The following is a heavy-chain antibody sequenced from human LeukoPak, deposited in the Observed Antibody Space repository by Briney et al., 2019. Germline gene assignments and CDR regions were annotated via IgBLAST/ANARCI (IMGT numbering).Heavy chain of an antibody. Sequence: GGSLRLSCLASGFTFSSYAMHWVRQAPGKGLEYVSAISSNGGSTYYADSVKGRFTISRDNSKNTLYLQMRSLRAEDTAVYYCVKDIVADPPSRSRLGYAYFDLWGRGTLVTVSS. CDR3: VKDIVADPPSRSRLGYAYFDL. J-gene: IGHJ2*01. CDR1: GFTFSSYA. D-gene: IGHD2-21*01. CDR2: ISSNGGST. V-gene: IGHV3-64D*06.